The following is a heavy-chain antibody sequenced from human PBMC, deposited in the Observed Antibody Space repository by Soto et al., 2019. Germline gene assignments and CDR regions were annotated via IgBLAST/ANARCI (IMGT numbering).Heavy chain of an antibody. V-gene: IGHV3-21*01. Sequence: PGGSLRLSCAASGFTFSSYSMNWVRQAPGKGLEWVSSISSSSSYIYYADSVKGRFTISRDNAKNSLYLQMNSLRAEDTAVYYCASSTAREMYDYYYYMDVWGKGTTVTVSS. CDR1: GFTFSSYS. D-gene: IGHD6-6*01. CDR2: ISSSSSYI. CDR3: ASSTAREMYDYYYYMDV. J-gene: IGHJ6*03.